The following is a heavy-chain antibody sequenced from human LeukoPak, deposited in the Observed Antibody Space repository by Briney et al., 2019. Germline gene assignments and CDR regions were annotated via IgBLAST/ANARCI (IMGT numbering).Heavy chain of an antibody. CDR1: GYTFTGYY. V-gene: IGHV1-2*06. Sequence: ASVTVSCKASGYTFTGYYMHWVRQAPGQGLEWMGRINPNSGGTNYAQKFQGRVTMTRDTSISTAYMGLSRLRSDDTAVYYCARRGYYDSSGYYFFDYWGQGTLVTVSS. J-gene: IGHJ4*02. CDR2: INPNSGGT. CDR3: ARRGYYDSSGYYFFDY. D-gene: IGHD3-22*01.